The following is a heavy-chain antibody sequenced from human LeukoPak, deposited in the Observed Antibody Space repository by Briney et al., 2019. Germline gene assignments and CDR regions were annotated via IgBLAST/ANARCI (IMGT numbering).Heavy chain of an antibody. CDR1: GGSFSGYY. D-gene: IGHD3-10*01. J-gene: IGHJ3*02. Sequence: SETLSLTCAVYGGSFSGYYWSWIRQPPGKGLEWIGYIYYSGSTYYNPSLKSRVTISVDTSKNQFSLKLSSVTAADTAVYYCARDSLVLLEGAFDIWGQGTMVTVSS. CDR3: ARDSLVLLEGAFDI. V-gene: IGHV4-34*01. CDR2: IYYSGST.